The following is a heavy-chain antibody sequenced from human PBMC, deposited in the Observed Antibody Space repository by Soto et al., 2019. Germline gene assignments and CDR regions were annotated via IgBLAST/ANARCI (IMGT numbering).Heavy chain of an antibody. J-gene: IGHJ3*02. Sequence: SWVQKAPGKDIKWLARIDWDDDKYYSTSLKTRLTISKDTSKNQVVLTMTNMDPVDTATYYCARSLAFIAARGDAFDIWGQGTMVTVSS. CDR2: IDWDDDK. V-gene: IGHV2-70*11. D-gene: IGHD6-6*01. CDR3: ARSLAFIAARGDAFDI.